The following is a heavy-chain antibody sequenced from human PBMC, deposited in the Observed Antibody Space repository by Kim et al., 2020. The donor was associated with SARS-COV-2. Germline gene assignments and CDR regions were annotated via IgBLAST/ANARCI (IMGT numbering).Heavy chain of an antibody. CDR2: IYKDGST. Sequence: GALRLSCAVSGFSVSNNFMNFMTWVRQAPGKGLEWVSVIYKDGSTYYADSVQGRFTISRDNSKNTLYLQMNSLRVEDTAMYYCGKDQTLTVWGQGTLVTVSS. J-gene: IGHJ4*02. CDR1: GFSVSNNF. CDR3: GKDQTLTV. D-gene: IGHD4-4*01. V-gene: IGHV3-53*01.